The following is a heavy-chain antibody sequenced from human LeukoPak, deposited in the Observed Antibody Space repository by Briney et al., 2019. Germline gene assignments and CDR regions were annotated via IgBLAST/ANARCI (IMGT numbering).Heavy chain of an antibody. CDR1: GVSISSYF. J-gene: IGHJ4*02. V-gene: IGHV4-4*07. CDR2: IHASGPT. Sequence: SETLSLTCTVSGVSISSYFWTWIRQPAGKGLEWIGRIHASGPTNYNSSLKSRVSMSVDTSKNQFSLKLTSVTAADTAVYFCARDGADVYGRAFDYWGQGTLVTVSS. CDR3: ARDGADVYGRAFDY. D-gene: IGHD3-10*01.